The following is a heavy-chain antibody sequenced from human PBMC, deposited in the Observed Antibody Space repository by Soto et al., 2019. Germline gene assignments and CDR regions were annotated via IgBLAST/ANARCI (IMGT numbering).Heavy chain of an antibody. CDR1: EDPFSIYT. Sequence: QVQLVQSGSEVKEPGSSVKISCKTSEDPFSIYTLSWVRQAPGQGLVWMGRVLPFLDVTTYSQRFQGRVTITADRSTTTAYMELSSLTFEDTAVYYCARDRKNSNWPNFDSWGPGTLVTVSS. V-gene: IGHV1-69*02. D-gene: IGHD6-13*01. CDR3: ARDRKNSNWPNFDS. CDR2: VLPFLDVT. J-gene: IGHJ4*02.